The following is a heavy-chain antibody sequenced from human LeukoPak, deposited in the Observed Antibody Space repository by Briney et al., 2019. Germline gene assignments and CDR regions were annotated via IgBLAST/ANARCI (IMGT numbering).Heavy chain of an antibody. D-gene: IGHD3-3*01. CDR3: ARGVGIFGVSHRYNWFDP. CDR2: INHSGST. V-gene: IGHV4-34*01. CDR1: GGSFSGYY. Sequence: SETLSLTCAVYGGSFSGYYWSWIRQPPGKGLEWIGEINHSGSTNYNPSLKSRITISVDTSKNQFSLKLSSVTAADTAVYYCARGVGIFGVSHRYNWFDPWGQGTLVTVSS. J-gene: IGHJ5*02.